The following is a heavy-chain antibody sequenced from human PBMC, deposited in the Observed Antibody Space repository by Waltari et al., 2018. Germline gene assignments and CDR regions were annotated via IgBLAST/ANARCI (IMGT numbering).Heavy chain of an antibody. CDR3: ATTIFGVVEDAFDI. CDR1: GYTLTELS. J-gene: IGHJ3*02. Sequence: QVQLVQSGAEVKTPGASVKVSCKVSGYTLTELSMHWVRPAPGKGLEWMGGFDPEDGETIYAQKFQGRVTMTEDTSTDTAYMELSSLRSEDTAVYYCATTIFGVVEDAFDIWGQGTMVTVSS. CDR2: FDPEDGET. D-gene: IGHD3-3*01. V-gene: IGHV1-24*01.